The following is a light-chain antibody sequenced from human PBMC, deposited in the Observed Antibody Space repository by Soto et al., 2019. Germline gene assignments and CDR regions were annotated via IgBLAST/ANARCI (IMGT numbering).Light chain of an antibody. CDR3: LQSDTFPYT. Sequence: DIQMTQSPSSVSASVGDRVTISCRASQDIDRWLAWFQHKPGKAPKLLISTASSLQSGVPSRFSGSGSGTDFTLNIASLQFEDFATYYCLQSDTFPYTFGLGTKLEIK. CDR2: TAS. J-gene: IGKJ2*01. V-gene: IGKV1D-12*01. CDR1: QDIDRW.